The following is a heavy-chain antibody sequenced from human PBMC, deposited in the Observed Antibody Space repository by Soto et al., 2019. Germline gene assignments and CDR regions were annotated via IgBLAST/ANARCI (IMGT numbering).Heavy chain of an antibody. D-gene: IGHD2-2*02. V-gene: IGHV1-2*02. Sequence: ASVKVSCKASGYTFTGYHMHWVRQAPGQGLEWMGWINPNSGGTNYAQKFQGRVTMTRDTSISTAYMELSRLRSDDTAVYYCARSRPPIVVVPAAIWFDPWGQGTLVTVSS. CDR2: INPNSGGT. J-gene: IGHJ5*02. CDR3: ARSRPPIVVVPAAIWFDP. CDR1: GYTFTGYH.